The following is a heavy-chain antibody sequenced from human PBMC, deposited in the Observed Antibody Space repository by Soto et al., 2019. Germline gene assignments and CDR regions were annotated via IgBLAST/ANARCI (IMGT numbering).Heavy chain of an antibody. V-gene: IGHV1-3*01. CDR2: INAGNGKP. CDR3: ARDPGHSYGYT. CDR1: GYTFTSYA. Sequence: QVQLVQSGAEVKKPGASVKVSCKASGYTFTSYAMHWVRQAPGQRLELLGWINAGNGKPKYSQKFRGRXTXPXXTSAGTAYMELSSLRSEATAVYYCARDPGHSYGYTWGQGTLVTLSS. D-gene: IGHD5-18*01. J-gene: IGHJ5*02.